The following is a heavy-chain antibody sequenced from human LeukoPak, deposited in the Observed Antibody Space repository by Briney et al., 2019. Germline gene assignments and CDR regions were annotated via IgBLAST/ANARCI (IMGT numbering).Heavy chain of an antibody. Sequence: SVKVSCKASGGTFSSYAISWVRQAPGQGLEWMGGIIPIFGTANYAQKFQGRVTITADESTSTAYMELSSLRAEDTAVYYCARVPVAAAGTSFWFDPWGQGTLVTVSS. CDR1: GGTFSSYA. CDR3: ARVPVAAAGTSFWFDP. D-gene: IGHD6-13*01. J-gene: IGHJ5*02. V-gene: IGHV1-69*13. CDR2: IIPIFGTA.